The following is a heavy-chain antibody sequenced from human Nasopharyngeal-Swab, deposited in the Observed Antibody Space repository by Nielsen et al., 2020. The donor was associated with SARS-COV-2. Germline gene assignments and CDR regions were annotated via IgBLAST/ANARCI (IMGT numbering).Heavy chain of an antibody. J-gene: IGHJ3*02. CDR2: TSGSVGST. V-gene: IGHV3-23*01. D-gene: IGHD3-16*01. Sequence: GEARKNSRAASGFTFSRQAMSWGSQAPGKGLEWDSATSGSVGSTYYADSVKGRFTISRDNSKNTLYLQMNSLRAEDTAVYYCAKRRGSAFDIWGQGTMVTVSS. CDR1: GFTFSRQA. CDR3: AKRRGSAFDI.